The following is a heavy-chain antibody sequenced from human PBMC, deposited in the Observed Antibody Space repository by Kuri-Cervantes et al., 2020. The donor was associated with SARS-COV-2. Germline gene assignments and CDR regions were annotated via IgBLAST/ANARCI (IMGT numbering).Heavy chain of an antibody. J-gene: IGHJ4*02. V-gene: IGHV5-10-1*01. CDR2: IDPSDSYT. CDR1: GYSFTSYW. Sequence: KVSCKGSGYSFTSYWISWVRQMPGKGLERMGRIDPSDSYTNYSPSFQGHVTISADKSISTAYLQWSSLKASDTAMYYCARRVGYYFDYWGQGTLVTVSS. D-gene: IGHD2-15*01. CDR3: ARRVGYYFDY.